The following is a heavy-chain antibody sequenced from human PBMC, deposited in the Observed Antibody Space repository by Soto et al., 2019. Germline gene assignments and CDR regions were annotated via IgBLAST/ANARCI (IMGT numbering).Heavy chain of an antibody. V-gene: IGHV1-2*04. D-gene: IGHD5-12*01. J-gene: IGHJ6*03. CDR2: INPNGGVT. CDR3: ARENGGATATLDYYYFYMDV. Sequence: QVQLVQSGAEVKRPGASVTVSCRSSGDTFNDYYIHWVRQAPGQGLEWMGWINPNGGVTKYAKKFQGWVSMTRDTSIRTVYMQLSRLRSDDTAVYYCARENGGATATLDYYYFYMDVWGTGTTVTVSS. CDR1: GDTFNDYY.